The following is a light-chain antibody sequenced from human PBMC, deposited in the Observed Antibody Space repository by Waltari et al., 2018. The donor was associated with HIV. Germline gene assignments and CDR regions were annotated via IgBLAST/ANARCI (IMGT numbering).Light chain of an antibody. Sequence: QSALTQPRSVSESPGQSVTISCTGTSSIVGAYNNVSWDQQHPGRAPKFIIYNVSERPSGVPDRFSGSKSGNTASLTISGLQAEDEADYYCSSYAGTSNFVLFGGGTKLTVL. CDR1: SSIVGAYNN. CDR2: NVS. J-gene: IGLJ2*01. V-gene: IGLV2-11*01. CDR3: SSYAGTSNFVL.